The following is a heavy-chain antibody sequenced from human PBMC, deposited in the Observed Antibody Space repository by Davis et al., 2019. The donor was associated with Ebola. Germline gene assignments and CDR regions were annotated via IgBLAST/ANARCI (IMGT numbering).Heavy chain of an antibody. CDR2: IIPILGIA. J-gene: IGHJ6*02. D-gene: IGHD6-19*01. Sequence: SSVTVSCKASRGTFSSYTISWVRQAPGQGLEWMGRIIPILGIANYAQKFQGRVTITADKSTGTAYMELSSLRSEDTAVYYRARDPSSGRLYGMDVWGQGTTVTVSS. CDR1: RGTFSSYT. V-gene: IGHV1-69*04. CDR3: ARDPSSGRLYGMDV.